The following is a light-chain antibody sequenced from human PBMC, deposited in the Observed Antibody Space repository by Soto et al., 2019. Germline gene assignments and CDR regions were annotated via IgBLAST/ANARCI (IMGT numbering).Light chain of an antibody. CDR1: QSVSSN. Sequence: EIVMTQTPATLSVSPGERATLSCRASQSVSSNLAWYQHKPGQAASLLIHGASTRATGIPARFSGSGSGTEFTRTISSRQSEDFAVYYCQQYNKWPLTFGGGTKVAIK. J-gene: IGKJ4*01. V-gene: IGKV3-15*01. CDR2: GAS. CDR3: QQYNKWPLT.